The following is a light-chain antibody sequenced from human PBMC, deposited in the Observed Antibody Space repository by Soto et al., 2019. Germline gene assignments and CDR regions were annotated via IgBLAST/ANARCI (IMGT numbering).Light chain of an antibody. Sequence: NFMLTQPHSVSESPGKTVTISCTDSSGSIASNYVQWYQQRPGSAPTTVIYEDNQRPSGVPDRFSGSIDSSSNSASLTISGLKTEDEADYYCQSYDSSTVVFGGGTKVTVL. V-gene: IGLV6-57*02. J-gene: IGLJ2*01. CDR3: QSYDSSTVV. CDR2: EDN. CDR1: SGSIASNY.